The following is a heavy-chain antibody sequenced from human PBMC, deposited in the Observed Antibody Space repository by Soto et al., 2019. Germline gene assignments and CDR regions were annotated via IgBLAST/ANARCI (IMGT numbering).Heavy chain of an antibody. CDR1: GFSLTTSGVG. V-gene: IGHV2-5*02. CDR3: AHRVLRTVFGLVTTTAIYFDF. Sequence: QITLNESGPTVVRPTETLTLTCRISGFSLTTSGVGVGWIRQSPGKAPEWLELIYWDDDKRYSASLKSRLTITNDTSKNQVVLTVSDLDPTDTATYYCAHRVLRTVFGLVTTTAIYFDFWGQGTPVAVSS. CDR2: IYWDDDK. D-gene: IGHD3-3*01. J-gene: IGHJ4*02.